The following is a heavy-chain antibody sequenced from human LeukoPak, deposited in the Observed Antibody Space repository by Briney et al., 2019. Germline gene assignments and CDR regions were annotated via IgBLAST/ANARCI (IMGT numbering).Heavy chain of an antibody. CDR2: VRPEGTTT. J-gene: IGHJ4*02. CDR3: ARDLGWILFDY. V-gene: IGHV3-74*03. D-gene: IGHD2-2*03. CDR1: GFTFSTYC. Sequence: PGGSLRLSCAASGFTFSTYCMHWVRHAPGKGLVWVSRVRPEGTTTAYADSVKGRFTISRDNAKHTVFLQMNSLSGEDTAVYYCARDLGWILFDYWGQGTLFTVSS.